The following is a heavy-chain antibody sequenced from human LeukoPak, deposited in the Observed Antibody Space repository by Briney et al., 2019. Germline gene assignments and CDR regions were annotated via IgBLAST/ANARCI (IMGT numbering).Heavy chain of an antibody. CDR2: ISSSGSTI. J-gene: IGHJ4*02. CDR3: ARDLQDYTFDY. V-gene: IGHV3-11*01. Sequence: GGSLRLSCAASGFIFSDYYMNGVRQAPGKGLEGVSHISSSGSTIHYADSVKGRFTISSDNAKNSLYLQVNSLRAEDTAVYYCARDLQDYTFDYWGQGTLVTVSS. CDR1: GFIFSDYY. D-gene: IGHD4-11*01.